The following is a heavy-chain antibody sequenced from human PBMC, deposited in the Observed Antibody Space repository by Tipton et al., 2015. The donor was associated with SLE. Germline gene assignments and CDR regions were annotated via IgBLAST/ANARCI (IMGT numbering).Heavy chain of an antibody. CDR2: IYGSGNS. CDR3: ARSPTYDYVWGSYHFDN. Sequence: TLSLTCAVSGYSISSGYYWGWIRQPPGKGLEWIGSIYGSGNSYYNPSLRSRVTISVDTSKNQFSLKLSSVTAADTAVYYCARSPTYDYVWGSYHFDNWGQGTLVTVSS. D-gene: IGHD3-16*02. CDR1: GYSISSGYY. J-gene: IGHJ4*02. V-gene: IGHV4-38-2*01.